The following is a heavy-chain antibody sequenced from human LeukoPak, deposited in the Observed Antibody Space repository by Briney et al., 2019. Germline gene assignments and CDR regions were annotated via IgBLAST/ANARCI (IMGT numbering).Heavy chain of an antibody. CDR1: GVSFSGYY. V-gene: IGHV4-34*01. D-gene: IGHD2-2*01. J-gene: IGHJ5*02. CDR2: INHSGST. Sequence: PSETLSLTCAVYGVSFSGYYWSWIRHRPGTGLEWIGEINHSGSTNNNPSLNSRVTISVATSKNQFSLKLSSVTAADTAVYYCARGRGIVVVPAARGQPLMLRPFDPWGQGTLVTVSS. CDR3: ARGRGIVVVPAARGQPLMLRPFDP.